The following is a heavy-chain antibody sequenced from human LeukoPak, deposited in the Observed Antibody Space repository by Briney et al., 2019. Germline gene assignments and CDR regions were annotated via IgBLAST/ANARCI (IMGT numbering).Heavy chain of an antibody. J-gene: IGHJ4*02. CDR1: GGTFSSYA. Sequence: SVKVSCKASGGTFSSYAISWVRQAPGQGLEWMGGIIPIFGTANYAQKFQGRVTITTDESTSTAYMELSSLRSEDTAVYYCVRGYYDSSGYLPFDYWGQGTLVTVSS. D-gene: IGHD3-22*01. V-gene: IGHV1-69*05. CDR3: VRGYYDSSGYLPFDY. CDR2: IIPIFGTA.